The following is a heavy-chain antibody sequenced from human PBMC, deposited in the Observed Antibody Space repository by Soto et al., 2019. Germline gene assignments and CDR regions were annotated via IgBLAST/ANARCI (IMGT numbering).Heavy chain of an antibody. J-gene: IGHJ5*02. CDR3: ASITMVRGPRRGWFDP. CDR1: GGSFSGYY. V-gene: IGHV4-34*01. Sequence: SETLSLTCAVYGGSFSGYYWSWIRQPPGKGLEWIGEINHSGSTNYNPSLKSRVTISVDTSKNQFSLKLSSVTAADTAVYYCASITMVRGPRRGWFDPWGPGILVTVSS. D-gene: IGHD3-10*01. CDR2: INHSGST.